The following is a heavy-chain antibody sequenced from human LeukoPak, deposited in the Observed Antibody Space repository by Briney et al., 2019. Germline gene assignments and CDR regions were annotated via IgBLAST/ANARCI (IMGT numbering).Heavy chain of an antibody. Sequence: GGSLRLSCAASGFTFSSYAMSWVRQAPGKGLEWVSAISGSGGSTYYADSVKGRFTISRDNSKNTLYLQMNSLRAEDTAVYYCAKGPITMIVVVITPIDYWGQGTLVTVSS. CDR3: AKGPITMIVVVITPIDY. CDR2: ISGSGGST. D-gene: IGHD3-22*01. J-gene: IGHJ4*02. CDR1: GFTFSSYA. V-gene: IGHV3-23*01.